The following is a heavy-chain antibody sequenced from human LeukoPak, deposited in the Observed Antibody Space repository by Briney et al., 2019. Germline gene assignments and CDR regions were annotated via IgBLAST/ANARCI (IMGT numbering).Heavy chain of an antibody. CDR3: ARHHCSSTSCYPDI. CDR1: GSTFTSYW. CDR2: IYPGDSDT. V-gene: IGHV5-51*01. J-gene: IGHJ3*02. Sequence: GASLKISCQGSGSTFTSYWIGWVRQLPGKGLEWMGIIYPGDSDTRYSPSFQGQVTISADKSISTAYLQWSSLKASDTAMYYCARHHCSSTSCYPDIWGQGTMVTVSS. D-gene: IGHD2-2*01.